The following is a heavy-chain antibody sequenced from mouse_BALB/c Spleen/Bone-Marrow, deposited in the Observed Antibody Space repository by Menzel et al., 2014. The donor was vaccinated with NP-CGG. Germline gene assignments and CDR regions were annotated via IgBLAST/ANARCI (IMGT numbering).Heavy chain of an antibody. V-gene: IGHV1S135*01. CDR2: IDLYNGGT. CDR1: GYAFTNYN. J-gene: IGHJ4*01. CDR3: VRLGDGYYDALDY. Sequence: EVKLVESGPELVKPGASVKVSCKAPGYAFTNYNMYWVKQSHGKSLEWIGYIDLYNGGTSYNQKFKGKATLTVDKSSSTAYMHLNSLTSEDSAVYYCVRLGDGYYDALDYWGQGTSVTVSS. D-gene: IGHD2-3*01.